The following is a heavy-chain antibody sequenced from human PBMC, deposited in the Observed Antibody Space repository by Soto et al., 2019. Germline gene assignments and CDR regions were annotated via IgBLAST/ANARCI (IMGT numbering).Heavy chain of an antibody. D-gene: IGHD2-8*02. J-gene: IGHJ4*02. V-gene: IGHV4-34*01. CDR3: ARDKITGLFDY. CDR2: INHSGST. Sequence: SSETLSLTCAVYGGTFSGYYWTWIRQPPGTGLEWIGEINHSGSTNYNPSLKSRVTISVDTSKNQFSLKLTSVTAADTAVYYCARDKITGLFDYWGQGILVTVSS. CDR1: GGTFSGYY.